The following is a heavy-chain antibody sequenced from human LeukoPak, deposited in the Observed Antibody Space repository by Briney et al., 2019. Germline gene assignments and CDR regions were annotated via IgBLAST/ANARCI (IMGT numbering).Heavy chain of an antibody. CDR3: ARDNLYYYWAISDY. CDR2: ISAYNGNT. D-gene: IGHD3-22*01. J-gene: IGHJ4*02. CDR1: GHTFTSYG. V-gene: IGHV1-18*01. Sequence: ASVKVSCKASGHTFTSYGISWVRQAPGQGLEWMGWISAYNGNTNYAQKLQGRVTMTTDTSTSTAYMELRSLRSDDTAVYYCARDNLYYYWAISDYWGQGTLVTVSS.